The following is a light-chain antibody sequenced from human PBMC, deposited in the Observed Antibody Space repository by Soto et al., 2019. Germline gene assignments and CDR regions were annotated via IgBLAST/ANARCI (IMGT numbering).Light chain of an antibody. CDR1: QSVSTN. V-gene: IGKV3-15*01. Sequence: DIVMTQSPATLSVSPGERATLSCRASQSVSTNLAWYQQKPGQAPRLLIYGASTRATAIPARFSGSGSGTEFTLTISSLQSEDFAVYYCQQYNSYSLTFGQGTKVEIK. CDR3: QQYNSYSLT. CDR2: GAS. J-gene: IGKJ1*01.